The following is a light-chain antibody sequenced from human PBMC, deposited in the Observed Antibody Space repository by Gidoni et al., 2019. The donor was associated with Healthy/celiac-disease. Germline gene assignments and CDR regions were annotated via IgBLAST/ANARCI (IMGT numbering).Light chain of an antibody. J-gene: IGKJ4*01. CDR2: GAS. CDR3: QQYNNWPPLT. CDR1: QSVSSN. Sequence: EIVMTQSPATLSVPPGERATLPCRASQSVSSNLDWYQQKPGQAPRLLIYGASTRATGIPARFSGSGSGTEFTLTISSLQSEDFAVYYCQQYNNWPPLTFGGGTKVEIK. V-gene: IGKV3-15*01.